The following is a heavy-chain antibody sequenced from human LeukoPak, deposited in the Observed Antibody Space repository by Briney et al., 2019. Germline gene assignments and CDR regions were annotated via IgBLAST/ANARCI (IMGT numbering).Heavy chain of an antibody. Sequence: GGSLRLSCAASGFTFDDYAMHWVRQAPGKGLEWVSGISWNSGSIGYADSVKGRFTISRDNAKNSLYLQMNSLRAEDTALYYCARVGNPLVTVFAWFDPWGQGTLVTVSS. CDR2: ISWNSGSI. D-gene: IGHD3-3*01. CDR1: GFTFDDYA. V-gene: IGHV3-9*01. J-gene: IGHJ5*02. CDR3: ARVGNPLVTVFAWFDP.